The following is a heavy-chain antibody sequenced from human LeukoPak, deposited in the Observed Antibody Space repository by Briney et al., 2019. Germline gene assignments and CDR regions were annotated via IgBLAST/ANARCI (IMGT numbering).Heavy chain of an antibody. CDR1: GYTFTSYG. CDR3: ARGGRGAYYDILTGLNWFDP. V-gene: IGHV1-18*01. Sequence: ASVKVSCKASGYTFTSYGISWVRQAPGQGLEWMGWISAYNGNTNYAQKLQGRVTMTTDTSTSTAYMELRSLRSDDTAVYYCARGGRGAYYDILTGLNWFDPWGQGTLVTVSS. J-gene: IGHJ5*02. D-gene: IGHD3-9*01. CDR2: ISAYNGNT.